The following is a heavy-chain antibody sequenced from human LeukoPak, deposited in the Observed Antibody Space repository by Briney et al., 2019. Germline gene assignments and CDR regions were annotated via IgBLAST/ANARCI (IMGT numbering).Heavy chain of an antibody. Sequence: SETLSLTCTVSSGSISTSNYYWGWVRQPPGKALEWIGSILHSGSTYYNPFLKSRVTISVGTSKNHFSLKLSSVTAADTALYYCARANYYDTIGYSRGAFDIWGQGTMVTVS. CDR3: ARANYYDTIGYSRGAFDI. V-gene: IGHV4-39*02. D-gene: IGHD3-22*01. CDR2: ILHSGST. CDR1: SGSISTSNYY. J-gene: IGHJ3*02.